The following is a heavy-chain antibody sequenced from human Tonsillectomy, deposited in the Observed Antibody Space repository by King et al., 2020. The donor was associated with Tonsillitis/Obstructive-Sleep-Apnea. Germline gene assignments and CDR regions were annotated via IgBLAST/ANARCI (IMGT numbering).Heavy chain of an antibody. CDR1: GFTFSSYV. CDR2: ISYDGSNE. D-gene: IGHD3-16*02. V-gene: IGHV3-30*04. Sequence: VQLVESGGGVVQPGRSLRLSCAASGFTFSSYVMHWVRQAPGKGLEWVAVISYDGSNEYYADSVKGRFTISRDNSKNTLYLQMNSLRAEDTAVYYCARDPMITFGGVIVINWYFDLWGRGTLVTVSS. J-gene: IGHJ2*01. CDR3: ARDPMITFGGVIVINWYFDL.